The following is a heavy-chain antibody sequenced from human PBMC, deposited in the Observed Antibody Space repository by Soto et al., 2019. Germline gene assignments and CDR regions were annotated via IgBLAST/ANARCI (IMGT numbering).Heavy chain of an antibody. CDR1: GGTFSSYA. CDR2: IIPICGTA. Sequence: QVQLVQSGAEVKKPGSSVKVSCKASGGTFSSYAISWVRQAPGQGLEWMGGIIPICGTANYAQKFQGRVKITADESTSTASMELSSLRSEDTAVYYCARPHQRYCSSTSCYFDYWGQGTLVTVSS. V-gene: IGHV1-69*01. CDR3: ARPHQRYCSSTSCYFDY. D-gene: IGHD2-2*01. J-gene: IGHJ4*02.